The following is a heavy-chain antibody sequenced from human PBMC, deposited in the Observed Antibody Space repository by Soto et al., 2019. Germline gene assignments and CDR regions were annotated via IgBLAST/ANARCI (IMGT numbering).Heavy chain of an antibody. V-gene: IGHV3-23*01. J-gene: IGHJ4*02. CDR1: GFTFRSYA. CDR3: AKDLGGVDTWNDFDY. D-gene: IGHD1-1*01. Sequence: EVQLLESGGGLVQPGGSLRLSCAASGFTFRSYAMSWVRQAPGKGLEWVSAIGVSGGLTYYVDSVKGRFTISRDNSRNTLYLQMNSLRAEDTAVYYCAKDLGGVDTWNDFDYWGQGTLVTVSS. CDR2: IGVSGGLT.